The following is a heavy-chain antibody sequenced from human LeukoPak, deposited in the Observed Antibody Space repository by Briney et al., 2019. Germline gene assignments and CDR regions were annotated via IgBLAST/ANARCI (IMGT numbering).Heavy chain of an antibody. V-gene: IGHV3-23*01. CDR2: ISGSGGST. D-gene: IGHD5-18*01. Sequence: GGSLRLSCAASGFTFSSYAMSWVRQAPGKGLEWVSAISGSGGSTYYADSVKGRFTISRDNSKNTLYLQMNSLRAEDTAVYYCAKDALLPVDTAMVENDAFDIWGQGTMVTVSS. CDR1: GFTFSSYA. CDR3: AKDALLPVDTAMVENDAFDI. J-gene: IGHJ3*02.